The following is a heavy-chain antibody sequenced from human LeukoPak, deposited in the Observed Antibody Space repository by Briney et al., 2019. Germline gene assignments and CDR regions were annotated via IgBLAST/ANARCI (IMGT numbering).Heavy chain of an antibody. CDR3: ARDESGVVVAAKVYTWFDP. D-gene: IGHD2-15*01. CDR1: GFTFSSYG. Sequence: GGSLRLSCAASGFTFSSYGMHWVRQAPGKGLEWVAVISYDGSNKYYADSVKGRFTISRDNSKNTLYLQMNSLRAEDTAVYYCARDESGVVVAAKVYTWFDPWGQGTLVTVSS. CDR2: ISYDGSNK. J-gene: IGHJ5*02. V-gene: IGHV3-30*19.